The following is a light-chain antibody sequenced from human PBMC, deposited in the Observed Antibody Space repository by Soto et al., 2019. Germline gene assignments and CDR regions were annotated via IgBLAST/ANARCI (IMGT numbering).Light chain of an antibody. Sequence: DIQMTQSPSSLSASVGDRVTVTCRASQGISSYLAWYQQKPGKVPKLLIFAASTLQPGVPSRFSGSGSGTDFTLTIRSLQPEDVATYYCQNYDSASSPTFGGGTKVEIK. CDR1: QGISSY. CDR3: QNYDSASSPT. J-gene: IGKJ4*01. V-gene: IGKV1-27*01. CDR2: AAS.